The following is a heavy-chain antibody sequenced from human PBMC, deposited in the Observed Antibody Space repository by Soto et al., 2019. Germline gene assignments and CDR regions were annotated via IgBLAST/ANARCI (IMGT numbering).Heavy chain of an antibody. Sequence: PSETLSLTCTVSGGSISSSSYYWGWIRQPPGKGLEWIGSIYYSGSTYYNPSLKSRLTISVDTSKNQFSLKLSSVTAADTAVYYCARSGSGEYYSASGAYYDFYYMDVWGKGTTVTVSS. J-gene: IGHJ6*03. CDR3: ARSGSGEYYSASGAYYDFYYMDV. V-gene: IGHV4-39*07. D-gene: IGHD3-10*01. CDR2: IYYSGST. CDR1: GGSISSSSYY.